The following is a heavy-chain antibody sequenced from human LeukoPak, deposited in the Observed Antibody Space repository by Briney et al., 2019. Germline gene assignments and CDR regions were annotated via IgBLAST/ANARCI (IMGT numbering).Heavy chain of an antibody. CDR2: INPNSGGT. V-gene: IGHV1-2*02. D-gene: IGHD6-19*01. Sequence: ASVKVSFKASGYTFTGYYMHWVRQAPGQGLEWMGWINPNSGGTNYAQKFQGRVTMTRDTSISTAYMELSRLRSDDTAVYYCARDRDPQQWLVPMDYYYGMDVWGQGTTVTVSS. CDR1: GYTFTGYY. J-gene: IGHJ6*02. CDR3: ARDRDPQQWLVPMDYYYGMDV.